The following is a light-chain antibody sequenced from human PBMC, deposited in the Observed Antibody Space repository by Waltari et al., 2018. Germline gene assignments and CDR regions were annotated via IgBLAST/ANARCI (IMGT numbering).Light chain of an antibody. V-gene: IGLV2-14*01. CDR3: SSYTSSTTLV. J-gene: IGLJ1*01. CDR2: EVN. Sequence: QSALTQPASVSGSPGQSITISCTGTSSDVGGYNYVSWSQHPPGNVPKLIISEVNNRPSGASHRFSGSKSGNTASLSISGLQTEDEADYYCSSYTSSTTLVFGTGTKVTVL. CDR1: SSDVGGYNY.